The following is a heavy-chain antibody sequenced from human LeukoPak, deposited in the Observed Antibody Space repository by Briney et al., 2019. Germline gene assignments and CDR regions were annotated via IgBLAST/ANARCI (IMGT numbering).Heavy chain of an antibody. CDR1: GGSISSSSYY. V-gene: IGHV4-39*07. CDR3: ARDGGGNRNFDY. D-gene: IGHD4-23*01. CDR2: IYYSGST. Sequence: SXXLSXTCTVSGGSISSSSYYWGWIRQPPGKGLEWIGSIYYSGSTYYNPSLKSRVTLSQDTSKNQFYLRLTSVTAADTAVYYCARDGGGNRNFDYWGQGTLVTVSS. J-gene: IGHJ4*02.